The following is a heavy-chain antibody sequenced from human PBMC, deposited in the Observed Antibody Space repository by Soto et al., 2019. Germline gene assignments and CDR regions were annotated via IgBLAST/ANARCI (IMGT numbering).Heavy chain of an antibody. D-gene: IGHD3-10*01. V-gene: IGHV3-23*01. Sequence: GGSLRLSCAASGFTFGSYAMSWVRQAPGKGLEWVSLISGTGDSSEYANSVKGRFTISRDYSKTTVFLQMNSLRAEDTAVYFCAKDNGNYGSGSFSHWGQGTLVTVSS. CDR1: GFTFGSYA. CDR2: ISGTGDSS. J-gene: IGHJ4*02. CDR3: AKDNGNYGSGSFSH.